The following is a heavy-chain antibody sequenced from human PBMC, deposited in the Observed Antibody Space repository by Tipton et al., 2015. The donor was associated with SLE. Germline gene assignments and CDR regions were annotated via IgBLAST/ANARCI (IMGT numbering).Heavy chain of an antibody. D-gene: IGHD2-15*01. CDR2: IYYTGST. Sequence: LRLSCIVSGGSINIRNYYWGWIRQPPGKGLEWIASIYYTGSTYYNLSLRSRVTISVDTSRNQFSLKLSSVTAADTAIYYCARDQGGPFDYWGQGTLVTVSS. CDR3: ARDQGGPFDY. V-gene: IGHV4-39*07. J-gene: IGHJ4*02. CDR1: GGSINIRNYY.